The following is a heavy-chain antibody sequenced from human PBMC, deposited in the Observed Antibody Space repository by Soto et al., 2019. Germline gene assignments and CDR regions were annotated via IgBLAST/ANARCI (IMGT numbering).Heavy chain of an antibody. CDR1: GITFINYW. D-gene: IGHD5-12*01. CDR2: IKEDGSEK. CDR3: ACDGGGYSDGYYFDY. V-gene: IGHV3-7*05. Sequence: DVQLVESGGGLVQPGGSLRLSCAASGITFINYWMTWVRQVPGKGLEWVANIKEDGSEKYCVDSVKGRFTISRDNARNSLYLQMNSLRAEDTAVYYCACDGGGYSDGYYFDYWGQGALVSVSS. J-gene: IGHJ4*02.